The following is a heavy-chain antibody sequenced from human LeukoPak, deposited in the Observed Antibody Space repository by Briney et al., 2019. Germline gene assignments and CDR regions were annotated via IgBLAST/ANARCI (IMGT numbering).Heavy chain of an antibody. CDR2: IYYSGST. Sequence: SETLSLTCTVPGGSISSSSYYWGWIRQPPGKGLEWIGSIYYSGSTYYNPSLKSRVTISVDTSKNQFSLKLSSVTAADTAVYYCARLGIRTSFDPWGQGTLVTVSS. V-gene: IGHV4-39*01. CDR3: ARLGIRTSFDP. CDR1: GGSISSSSYY. D-gene: IGHD4/OR15-4a*01. J-gene: IGHJ5*02.